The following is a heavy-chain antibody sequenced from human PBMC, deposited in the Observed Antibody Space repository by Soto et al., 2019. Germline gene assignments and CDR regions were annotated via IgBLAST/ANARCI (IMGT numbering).Heavy chain of an antibody. V-gene: IGHV1-8*01. J-gene: IGHJ4*02. CDR2: MNPNNGNT. CDR1: GYTFSNNG. D-gene: IGHD7-27*01. Sequence: ASVKVSCKASGYTFSNNGINWVRQATGQGLEWMGWMNPNNGNTGYAQKFQGRLTLTRDTSITTAYMELSSLTSEDTAVYYCSTAGDPGAWISYWGQGTLVTVSS. CDR3: STAGDPGAWISY.